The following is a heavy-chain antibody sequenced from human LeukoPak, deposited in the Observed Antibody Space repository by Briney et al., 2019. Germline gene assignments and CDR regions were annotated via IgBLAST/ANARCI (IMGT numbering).Heavy chain of an antibody. V-gene: IGHV3-7*01. CDR2: IKQDGSEK. CDR3: ARDPLPSIYDYGDYGHFQH. CDR1: GSTFSSYW. J-gene: IGHJ1*01. Sequence: GGSLRLSCAASGSTFSSYWMSWVRQAPGKGLEWVANIKQDGSEKYYVDSVKGRFTISRDNAKNSLYLQMNSLRAEDTAVYYCARDPLPSIYDYGDYGHFQHWGQGTLVTVSS. D-gene: IGHD4-17*01.